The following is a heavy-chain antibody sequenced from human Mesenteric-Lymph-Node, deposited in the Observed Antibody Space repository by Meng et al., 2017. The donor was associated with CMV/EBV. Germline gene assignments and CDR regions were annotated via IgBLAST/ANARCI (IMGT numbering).Heavy chain of an antibody. J-gene: IGHJ5*02. D-gene: IGHD1-26*01. CDR2: IISDGSTT. Sequence: GGSLRLSCAASGFTFSNYWMHWVRQAPGKGLAWVSRIISDGSTTNYADSVKGRFTISRDNAKNTLYLQMNSLRAEDTAIYYCARVGWDKGALNAWGQGTLVTVSS. CDR1: GFTFSNYW. V-gene: IGHV3-74*01. CDR3: ARVGWDKGALNA.